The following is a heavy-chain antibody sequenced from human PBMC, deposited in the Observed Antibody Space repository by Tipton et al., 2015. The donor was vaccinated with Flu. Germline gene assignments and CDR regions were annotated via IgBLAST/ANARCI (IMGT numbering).Heavy chain of an antibody. CDR1: GGSISSYY. D-gene: IGHD6-13*01. J-gene: IGHJ3*02. Sequence: GLVKPSETLSLTCTVSGGSISSYYWSWIRQPPGKGLEWIGYIYYSGSTNYNPSLKSRVTISVDTSKNQFSLKLSSVTAADTAVYYCARQSAAAVTFDIWGQGTMVTVSS. V-gene: IGHV4-59*08. CDR2: IYYSGST. CDR3: ARQSAAAVTFDI.